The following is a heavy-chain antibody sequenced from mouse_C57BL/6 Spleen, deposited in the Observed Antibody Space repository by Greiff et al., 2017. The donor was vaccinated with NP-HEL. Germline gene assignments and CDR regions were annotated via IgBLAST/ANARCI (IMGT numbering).Heavy chain of an antibody. V-gene: IGHV3-6*01. Sequence: VQLKQSGPGLVKPSQSLSLTCSVTGYSITSGYYWNWIRQFPGNKLEWMGYISYDGSNNYNPSLKNRISITRDTSKNQFFLKLNSVTTEDTATYYCARRVGYYFDYWGQGTTLTVSS. CDR2: ISYDGSN. CDR3: ARRVGYYFDY. D-gene: IGHD1-1*01. CDR1: GYSITSGYY. J-gene: IGHJ2*01.